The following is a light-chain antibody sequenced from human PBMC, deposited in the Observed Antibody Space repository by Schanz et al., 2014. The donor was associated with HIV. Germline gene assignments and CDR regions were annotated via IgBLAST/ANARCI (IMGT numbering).Light chain of an antibody. CDR1: SSDVGGYNY. Sequence: QSALTQPASVSGTPGQSITISCTGSSSDVGGYNYVSWYQQHPDKAPKLMIYDVSDRPSGVSNRFSGSKSDNTASLTISGLQAEDEAHYYCSSYTTSSSSPLSWVFGGGTKLTVL. J-gene: IGLJ3*02. V-gene: IGLV2-14*03. CDR3: SSYTTSSSSPLSWV. CDR2: DVS.